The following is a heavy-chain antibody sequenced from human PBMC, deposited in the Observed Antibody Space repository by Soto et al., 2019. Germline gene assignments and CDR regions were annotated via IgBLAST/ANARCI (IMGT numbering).Heavy chain of an antibody. V-gene: IGHV4-31*03. Sequence: QVQLQESGPGLVKPSQTLSLTCTVSGGSISSGGYYWTWIRQHPGKGLEWIGYIYHSGSTYYNPSLKSRLTISVDTSKNQFSLKLSSVTAADTAVYYCARECSTNCFSVYGMDVWGQGTTVTVSS. J-gene: IGHJ6*02. CDR2: IYHSGST. CDR3: ARECSTNCFSVYGMDV. CDR1: GGSISSGGYY. D-gene: IGHD2-2*01.